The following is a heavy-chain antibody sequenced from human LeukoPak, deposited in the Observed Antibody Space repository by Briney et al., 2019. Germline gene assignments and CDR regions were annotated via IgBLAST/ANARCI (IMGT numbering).Heavy chain of an antibody. V-gene: IGHV3-7*01. J-gene: IGHJ4*02. D-gene: IGHD3-3*01. CDR3: ARVGYSNYDLDF. CDR1: GFTFSNYA. CDR2: IKPDGSDT. Sequence: PGGSLRLSCSASGFTFSNYAMHWVRQAPGKGLEWVANIKPDGSDTYYMDSVEGRFTISRDNAMSSLYLQMNSLRAEDTAVYYCARVGYSNYDLDFWGQGTLVTVSS.